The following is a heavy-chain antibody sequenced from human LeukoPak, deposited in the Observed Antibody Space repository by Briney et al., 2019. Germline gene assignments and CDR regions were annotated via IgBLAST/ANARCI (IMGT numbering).Heavy chain of an antibody. Sequence: QSGGSLRLSCAASGFTFSSYAMSWVRQAPGKGLEWVSAISGSGGSTYYADSVKGRFTISRDNSKNTLYLQMNSLRAEDTAVYYCARVEYSSSSLVDYWGQGTLVTVSS. CDR2: ISGSGGST. CDR3: ARVEYSSSSLVDY. D-gene: IGHD6-6*01. V-gene: IGHV3-23*01. J-gene: IGHJ4*02. CDR1: GFTFSSYA.